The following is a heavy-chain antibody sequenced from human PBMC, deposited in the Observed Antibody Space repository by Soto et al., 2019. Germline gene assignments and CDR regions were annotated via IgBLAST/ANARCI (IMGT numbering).Heavy chain of an antibody. CDR1: GDTLSHYG. V-gene: IGHV1-69*01. CDR2: TTAILGTR. D-gene: IGHD5-18*01. CDR3: TAGDSSDTGDH. Sequence: QVQLVQSGAEVKKPGSSVKVSCKASGDTLSHYGVSWVRQVPGKGLEWMGGTTAILGTRDYAQKFQGRMTITSHESTTTAYLELNSMTSDDTAVYYCTAGDSSDTGDHWGQGTLVTVSS. J-gene: IGHJ4*02.